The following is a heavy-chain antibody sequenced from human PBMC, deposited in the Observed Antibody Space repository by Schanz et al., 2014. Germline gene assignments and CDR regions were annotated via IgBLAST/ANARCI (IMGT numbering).Heavy chain of an antibody. Sequence: EVQLVESGGGLVQPGGSLRLSCTASGFTFSDYWMSWVRQAPGKGPEWVANIKHDGSVKDYVDSVEGRFTISRDNAKRSLFLQMNSLRAEDTAVYFCAKDLGVDCGDGCFNWYFDLWGRGTLVTVSS. J-gene: IGHJ2*01. V-gene: IGHV3-7*04. CDR1: GFTFSDYW. CDR2: IKHDGSVK. D-gene: IGHD2-21*02. CDR3: AKDLGVDCGDGCFNWYFDL.